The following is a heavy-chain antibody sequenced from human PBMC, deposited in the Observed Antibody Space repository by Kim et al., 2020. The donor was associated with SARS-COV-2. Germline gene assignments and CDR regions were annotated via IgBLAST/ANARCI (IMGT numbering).Heavy chain of an antibody. CDR3: ARDQGGYYYDSSGYYLAYYFDY. J-gene: IGHJ4*02. CDR2: ISSLGSTI. D-gene: IGHD3-22*01. CDR1: GFTFSDYY. Sequence: GGSLRLSCAASGFTFSDYYMSWIRQAPGKGLEWVSYISSLGSTIYYADSVKGRFTVSRDNAKDSLYLQMNSLRAEDTAVYYCARDQGGYYYDSSGYYLAYYFDYWGQGTLVTVSS. V-gene: IGHV3-11*01.